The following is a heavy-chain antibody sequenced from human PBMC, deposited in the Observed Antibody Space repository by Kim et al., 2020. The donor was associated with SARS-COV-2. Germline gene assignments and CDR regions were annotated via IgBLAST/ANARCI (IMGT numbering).Heavy chain of an antibody. D-gene: IGHD5-18*01. CDR1: GGSISSYY. V-gene: IGHV4-59*08. Sequence: SETLSLTCTVSGGSISSYYWSWIRQPPGKGLEWIGYIYYSGSTNYNPSLKSRVTISVDTSKNQFSLKLSSVTAADTAVYYCARSKEGLAAMVFYYYYGMDVWGQGTTVTVSS. CDR2: IYYSGST. J-gene: IGHJ6*02. CDR3: ARSKEGLAAMVFYYYYGMDV.